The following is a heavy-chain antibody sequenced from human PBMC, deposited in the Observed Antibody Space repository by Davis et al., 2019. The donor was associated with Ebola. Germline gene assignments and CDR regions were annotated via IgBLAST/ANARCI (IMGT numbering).Heavy chain of an antibody. Sequence: GESLKISCAASGFTFSSYWMSWVRQAPGKGLEWVANIKQDESEKYYVDSVKGRFTISRDNAKNSLYLQMNSLRAEDTAVYYCASHYDSSGYYGYWGQGTLVTVSS. J-gene: IGHJ4*02. CDR3: ASHYDSSGYYGY. D-gene: IGHD3-22*01. CDR1: GFTFSSYW. CDR2: IKQDESEK. V-gene: IGHV3-7*01.